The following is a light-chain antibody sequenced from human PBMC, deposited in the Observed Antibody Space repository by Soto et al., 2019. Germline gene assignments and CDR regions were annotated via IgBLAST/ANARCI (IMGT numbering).Light chain of an antibody. CDR3: QQYGSSPPT. Sequence: EIVLTQSPGTLSLSPGDSTTLSCRTRKSVSTNYLAWYQRKPGQAPRLLIYGASSRATDIPNRFSGSGSGTDFTLTITTLKAEDFAVYYCQQYGSSPPTFGQGTKVEIK. CDR1: KSVSTNY. CDR2: GAS. V-gene: IGKV3-20*01. J-gene: IGKJ1*01.